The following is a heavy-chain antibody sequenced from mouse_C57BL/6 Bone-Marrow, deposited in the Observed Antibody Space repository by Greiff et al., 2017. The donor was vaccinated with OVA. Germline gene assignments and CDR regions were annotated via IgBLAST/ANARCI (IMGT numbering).Heavy chain of an antibody. Sequence: VQLQQSGAELVMPGASVKLSCKASGYTFTSYWMHWVKQRPGQGLEWIGEIDPSDSYTNYNQKFKGKSTLTVDKSSSTAYMQLSSLTSEDSAVYYCARWHFDVWGTGTTVTVSS. J-gene: IGHJ1*03. CDR1: GYTFTSYW. CDR3: ARWHFDV. V-gene: IGHV1-69*01. CDR2: IDPSDSYT.